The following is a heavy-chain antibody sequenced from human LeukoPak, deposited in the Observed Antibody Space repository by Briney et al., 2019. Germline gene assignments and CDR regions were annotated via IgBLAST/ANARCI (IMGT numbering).Heavy chain of an antibody. CDR1: GFTFSSYE. Sequence: GGSLRLSCAASGFTFSSYEMNWVRQAPGKGLEWVSYISSTGGTIYYADTVRGRFTISRDNAKNSLYLQMNSLRAEDTAIYYCARAKMTTAGGVFDYWGQGTLVTVSS. D-gene: IGHD6-13*01. V-gene: IGHV3-48*03. CDR2: ISSTGGTI. CDR3: ARAKMTTAGGVFDY. J-gene: IGHJ4*02.